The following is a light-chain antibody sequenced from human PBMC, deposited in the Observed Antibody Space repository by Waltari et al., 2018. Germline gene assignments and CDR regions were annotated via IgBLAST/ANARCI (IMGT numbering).Light chain of an antibody. CDR2: HAS. V-gene: IGKV3-20*01. J-gene: IGKJ1*01. CDR1: RSVRIY. CDR3: QKYESLPAT. Sequence: CMASRSVRIYLAWYHQNPGQPPRRLIYHASSRAAGISDRFSGSGSGTDLILTNSGVDAEYLAVYYCQKYESLPATFGQGTKVEIK.